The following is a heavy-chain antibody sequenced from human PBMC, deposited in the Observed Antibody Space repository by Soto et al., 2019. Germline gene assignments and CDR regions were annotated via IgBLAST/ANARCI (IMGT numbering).Heavy chain of an antibody. CDR2: TYYRSRWYH. D-gene: IGHD4-4*01. CDR1: GDSISSNSAA. J-gene: IGHJ4*02. V-gene: IGHV6-1*01. CDR3: ASYRYDY. Sequence: PSQTLSLTCAISGDSISSNSAAWNWIRQSPSGGFEWLGRTYYRSRWYHDYAVSVKSRIIINPDTSKNQVSLQLNSVTPDDTAVYYCASYRYDYWGQGTVVTVSS.